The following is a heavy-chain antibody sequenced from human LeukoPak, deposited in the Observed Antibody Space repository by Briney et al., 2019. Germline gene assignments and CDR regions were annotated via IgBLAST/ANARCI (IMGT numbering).Heavy chain of an antibody. V-gene: IGHV3-64*01. Sequence: GGSLRLSCAASGFTFSSYEMNWVRQAPGKGLEYVSAISSNGGSTYYANSVKGRFTISRDNSKNTLYLQMGSLRAEDMAVYYCARDQDGDYYYYMDVWGKGTTVTVSS. CDR2: ISSNGGST. CDR1: GFTFSSYE. CDR3: ARDQDGDYYYYMDV. J-gene: IGHJ6*03. D-gene: IGHD3-10*01.